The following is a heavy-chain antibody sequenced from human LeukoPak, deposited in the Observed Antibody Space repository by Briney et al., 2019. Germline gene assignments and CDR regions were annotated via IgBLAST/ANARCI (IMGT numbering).Heavy chain of an antibody. V-gene: IGHV3-7*01. J-gene: IGHJ4*02. CDR1: GFNFGVYW. CDR3: ADGEGRPLNY. D-gene: IGHD3-3*01. CDR2: IKQDGSEK. Sequence: GGSLRLSCAASGFNFGVYWMSWVRQAPGKGLEWVANIKQDGSEKNYMDSAKGRFTIARDNAKSSLHLQMNSLRAEDTAVYYCADGEGRPLNYWGRGILVTVSS.